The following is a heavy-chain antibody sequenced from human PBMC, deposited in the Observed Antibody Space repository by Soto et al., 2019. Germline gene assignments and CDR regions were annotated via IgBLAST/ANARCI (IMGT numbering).Heavy chain of an antibody. D-gene: IGHD6-19*01. CDR3: ARRHSGWYDYFDY. V-gene: IGHV4-59*01. J-gene: IGHJ4*02. CDR1: GGSISSYY. CDR2: IYYSGSI. Sequence: SETLSLTCTVSGGSISSYYWSWIRQPPGKGLEWIGYIYYSGSINYNPSLKSRVTISVDTSKNQFSLKLSSVTAADTAVYYCARRHSGWYDYFDYWGQGTLVTVSS.